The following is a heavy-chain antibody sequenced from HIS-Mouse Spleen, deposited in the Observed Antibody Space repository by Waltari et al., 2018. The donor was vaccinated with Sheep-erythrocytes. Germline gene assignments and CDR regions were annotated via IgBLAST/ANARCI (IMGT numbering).Heavy chain of an antibody. V-gene: IGHV3-9*01. CDR2: IRWNSGSI. CDR1: GFTFDDYA. J-gene: IGHJ3*02. CDR3: AKDISRENLGAFDI. D-gene: IGHD2-2*01. Sequence: EVQLVESGGGLVQPGRSLRLSCAASGFTFDDYAMPWVRQAPGKGLEWVSGIRWNSGSIGYADSVKGRFTISRDNAKNSLYLQMNSLRAEDTALYYCAKDISRENLGAFDIWGQGTMVTVSS.